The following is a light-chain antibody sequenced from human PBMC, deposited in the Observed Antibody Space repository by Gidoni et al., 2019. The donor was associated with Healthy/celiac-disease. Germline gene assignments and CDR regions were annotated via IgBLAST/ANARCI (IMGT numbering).Light chain of an antibody. CDR3: QQYNSYPYT. V-gene: IGKV1-5*01. CDR2: NAS. Sequence: QILQPPCTLSASVGDRVTIACRASQSISSWLAWYQQKPGKAPKLLIYNASSLESGVPSRFSGSGSGTEFTLTISRLQPDDFATYYCQQYNSYPYTFGQGTKLEIK. J-gene: IGKJ2*01. CDR1: QSISSW.